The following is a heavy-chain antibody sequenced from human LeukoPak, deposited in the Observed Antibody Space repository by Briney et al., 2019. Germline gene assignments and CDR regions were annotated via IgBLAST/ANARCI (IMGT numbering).Heavy chain of an antibody. CDR3: AGGPVTIGFAFSYFEY. J-gene: IGHJ4*02. V-gene: IGHV3-21*01. D-gene: IGHD3-10*01. Sequence: GGSLRLSCAASGFTFSSYNMNWVRQAPGKGLEWVSSISSSSSYKYYADSVKGRFTISRDNAKNSLYLQMNSLRAEDTAVYYCAGGPVTIGFAFSYFEYWGQGALVTVSS. CDR1: GFTFSSYN. CDR2: ISSSSSYK.